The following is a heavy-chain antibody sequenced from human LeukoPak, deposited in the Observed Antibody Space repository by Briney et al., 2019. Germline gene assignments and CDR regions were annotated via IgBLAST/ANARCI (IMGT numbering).Heavy chain of an antibody. CDR1: GFTFSSYW. CDR3: AREGSVARFDY. Sequence: GGSLRLSCAASGFTFSSYWMNWVRQAPGKGLEWVANIKQDGSEKYYVDSVKGRFTLPRDNAKNSLYLQMNSLRAEDTAVYYCAREGSVARFDYWGQGTLVTVSS. D-gene: IGHD6-19*01. J-gene: IGHJ4*02. V-gene: IGHV3-7*01. CDR2: IKQDGSEK.